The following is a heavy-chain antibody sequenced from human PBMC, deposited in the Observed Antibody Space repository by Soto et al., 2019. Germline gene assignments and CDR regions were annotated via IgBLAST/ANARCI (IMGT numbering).Heavy chain of an antibody. CDR3: ARKSYTGYDFDY. Sequence: GGSLRLSCAASGFTFSDYYMSWIRQAPGKGLEWVSYISSSGSTIYYADSVKGRFTISRDNAKNSLFLQMDSLRAEDTAVYYCARKSYTGYDFDYWGQGTLVTVSS. CDR1: GFTFSDYY. CDR2: ISSSGSTI. V-gene: IGHV3-11*04. D-gene: IGHD5-12*01. J-gene: IGHJ4*02.